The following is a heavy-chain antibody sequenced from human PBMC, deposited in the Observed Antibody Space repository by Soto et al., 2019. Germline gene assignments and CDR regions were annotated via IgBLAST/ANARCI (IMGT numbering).Heavy chain of an antibody. Sequence: ASVKVSCKVSGYTLTELSMHWVRQAPGKGLEWMGGFDPEDGETIYAQKFQGRVTMTEDTSTDTAYMELSSLRSEDTAVYYCATAGWNYATYYYGKDVWGQGTTVTVSS. J-gene: IGHJ6*02. D-gene: IGHD1-7*01. V-gene: IGHV1-24*01. CDR2: FDPEDGET. CDR1: GYTLTELS. CDR3: ATAGWNYATYYYGKDV.